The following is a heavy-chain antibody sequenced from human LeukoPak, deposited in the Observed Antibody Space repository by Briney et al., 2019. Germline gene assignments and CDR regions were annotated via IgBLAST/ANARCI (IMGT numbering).Heavy chain of an antibody. CDR2: LSAYNGNT. Sequence: ASVKVSCKASGYTFTSYGISWVRQAPGQGLEWMGWLSAYNGNTNSAQKLQGRVTMTTDTSTSTAYMEMRSLRSDDTAVYYCARDRGSYSSSWYTGYYYYYGMDVWGQGTTVTVSS. D-gene: IGHD6-13*01. CDR3: ARDRGSYSSSWYTGYYYYYGMDV. CDR1: GYTFTSYG. V-gene: IGHV1-18*01. J-gene: IGHJ6*02.